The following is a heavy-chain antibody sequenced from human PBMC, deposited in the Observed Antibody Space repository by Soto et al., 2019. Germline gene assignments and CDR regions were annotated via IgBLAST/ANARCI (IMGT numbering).Heavy chain of an antibody. D-gene: IGHD2-15*01. CDR1: GATFNDYT. CDR3: ASGQSQMSQDRMGFYYYMDV. V-gene: IGHV1-69*02. CDR2: VIPLLDES. Sequence: QVQLVQSGAEVKKPGSSVRISCAASGATFNDYTFTWLRRAPGQGLEWMGRVIPLLDESNYAEKFQDRVTITAERSAITVYMEVRGLKSEDSAIYYCASGQSQMSQDRMGFYYYMDVWGKGTTVTVSS. J-gene: IGHJ6*03.